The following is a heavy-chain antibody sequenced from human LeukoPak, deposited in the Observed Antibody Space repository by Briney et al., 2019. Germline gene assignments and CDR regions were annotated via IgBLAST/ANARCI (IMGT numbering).Heavy chain of an antibody. CDR1: GFTFSSYW. D-gene: IGHD3-10*01. V-gene: IGHV3-7*01. CDR2: IKQDGSEK. J-gene: IGHJ4*02. Sequence: EGSLRLSCAASGFTFSSYWMSWVRQAPGKGLEWVANIKQDGSEKYYVDSVKGRFTISRDNAKNSLYLQMNSLRAEDTAVYYCARDGLGITMVRGVIQGDFDYWGQGTLVTVSS. CDR3: ARDGLGITMVRGVIQGDFDY.